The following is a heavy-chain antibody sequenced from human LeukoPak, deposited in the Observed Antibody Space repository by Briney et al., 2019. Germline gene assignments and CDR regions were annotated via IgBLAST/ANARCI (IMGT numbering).Heavy chain of an antibody. Sequence: GGSLRLSCAASGFTFSSYSMNWVRQAPGKGLEWVSYISSSSSTIYYADSVKGRFTTSRDNAKNSLYLQMNSLRAEDTAVYYCAREGVGWSSGWYPHYFDYWGQGTLVTVSS. CDR1: GFTFSSYS. CDR3: AREGVGWSSGWYPHYFDY. J-gene: IGHJ4*02. V-gene: IGHV3-48*01. D-gene: IGHD6-19*01. CDR2: ISSSSSTI.